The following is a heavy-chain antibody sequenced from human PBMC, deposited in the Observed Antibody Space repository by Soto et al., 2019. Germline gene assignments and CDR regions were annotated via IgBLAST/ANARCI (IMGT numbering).Heavy chain of an antibody. CDR3: ARDRGSCSSTSCRPFEY. CDR2: IYHSGST. D-gene: IGHD2-2*03. Sequence: QVQLRESGPGLVKTSGTLSLTCAVSGGSISTITWWSWVRQPPGKGLQWMGEIYHSGSTNYNPSLKSRVTISVDKSKNQLSLELSSVTAADTAVYYCARDRGSCSSTSCRPFEYWGQGTLVTVSS. V-gene: IGHV4-4*02. CDR1: GGSISTITW. J-gene: IGHJ4*02.